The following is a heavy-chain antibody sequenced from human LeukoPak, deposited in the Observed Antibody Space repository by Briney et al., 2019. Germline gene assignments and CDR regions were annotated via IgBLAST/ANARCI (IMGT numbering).Heavy chain of an antibody. D-gene: IGHD3-9*01. CDR3: ARVDTLYYDILTGP. Sequence: ASVKVSCKASGYTFTSYAMHWVRQAPGQRLEWMGWINAGNGNTKYSQKFLGRVTITRDTSASTAYMELSSLRSEDTAVYYCARVDTLYYDILTGPWGQGTLVTVSS. V-gene: IGHV1-3*01. CDR2: INAGNGNT. J-gene: IGHJ5*02. CDR1: GYTFTSYA.